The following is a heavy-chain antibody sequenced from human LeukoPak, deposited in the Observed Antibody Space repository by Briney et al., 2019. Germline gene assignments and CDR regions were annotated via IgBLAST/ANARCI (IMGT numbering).Heavy chain of an antibody. V-gene: IGHV1-69*05. J-gene: IGHJ4*02. D-gene: IGHD3-22*01. CDR2: IIPIFGTA. Sequence: ASVKVSCKASGGTFSSYAISWVRQAPGQGLEWMGGIIPIFGTANYAQKFQGRVTITTDESTSTAYMELSSLRSEDTAVYYYAREFYDSSGYYFPYWGQGTLVTVSS. CDR1: GGTFSSYA. CDR3: AREFYDSSGYYFPY.